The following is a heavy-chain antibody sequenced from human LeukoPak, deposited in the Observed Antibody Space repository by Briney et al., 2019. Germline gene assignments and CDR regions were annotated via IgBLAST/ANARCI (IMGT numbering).Heavy chain of an antibody. CDR2: INAGNGNT. Sequence: ASVKVSCKASGYTFTSYAMHWVRQAPGQRLEWMGWINAGNGNTKYSQKFQGRVTITRDTSASTAYMEQSSLRSEDTAVYYCARPVEMAAFDYWGQGTLVTVSS. V-gene: IGHV1-3*01. J-gene: IGHJ4*02. D-gene: IGHD5-24*01. CDR3: ARPVEMAAFDY. CDR1: GYTFTSYA.